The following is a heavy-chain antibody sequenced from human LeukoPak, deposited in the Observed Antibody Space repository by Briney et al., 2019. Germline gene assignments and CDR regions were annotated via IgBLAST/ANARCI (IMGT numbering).Heavy chain of an antibody. CDR3: ARDKRQQSGPIRYFAY. Sequence: GGSLRLSCAASGFTFSTYSMNWIRQAPGKGLEWVSYISTSSSTIYYADSVKGRFTISRDNAQNSLYLQMNSLRAEDTAVYYCARDKRQQSGPIRYFAYWGQGPLVTVSS. D-gene: IGHD3-10*01. V-gene: IGHV3-48*01. CDR2: ISTSSSTI. CDR1: GFTFSTYS. J-gene: IGHJ4*02.